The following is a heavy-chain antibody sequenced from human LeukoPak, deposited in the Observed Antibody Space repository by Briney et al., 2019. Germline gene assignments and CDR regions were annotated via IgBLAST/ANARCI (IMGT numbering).Heavy chain of an antibody. J-gene: IGHJ4*02. V-gene: IGHV3-48*04. Sequence: PGGSLRLSCAASGFDFSTYSIDWVREAPGRGLEGVSYISSSSSNINHADSVKGRFTISRDNAKNSLHLQMNSLRAEDTAVYYCARVGRSGWTVDYWGQGTLVTVSS. CDR3: ARVGRSGWTVDY. D-gene: IGHD6-19*01. CDR1: GFDFSTYS. CDR2: ISSSSSNI.